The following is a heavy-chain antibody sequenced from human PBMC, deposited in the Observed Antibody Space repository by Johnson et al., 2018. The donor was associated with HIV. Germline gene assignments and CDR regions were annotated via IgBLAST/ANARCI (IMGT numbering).Heavy chain of an antibody. Sequence: VQLVESGGGLVQPGGSLRLSCAASGFTFSSYAMSWVRQAPGKGLEWVSVIYSGGSTYYADSVKGRFTISSDNSKNTLYLQMNSLRAADTAVYYCTRDRRQFLEWLSDGFDIWGQGTMVTVSS. D-gene: IGHD3-3*01. CDR2: IYSGGST. CDR3: TRDRRQFLEWLSDGFDI. CDR1: GFTFSSYA. J-gene: IGHJ3*02. V-gene: IGHV3-66*01.